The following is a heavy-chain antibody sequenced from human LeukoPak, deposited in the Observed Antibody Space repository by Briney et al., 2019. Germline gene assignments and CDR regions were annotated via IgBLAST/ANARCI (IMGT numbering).Heavy chain of an antibody. CDR3: AKGGGGGGWFGDSLRGIKRYGMDV. J-gene: IGHJ6*02. V-gene: IGHV3-23*01. CDR2: ISGSGGST. CDR1: GFTFSSYA. D-gene: IGHD3-10*01. Sequence: GGSLRLSCAASGFTFSSYAMSWVRQAPGKGLEWVSAISGSGGSTYYADSMKGRFTISRDNSKNTLYLQMNSLRAEDTAVYYCAKGGGGGGWFGDSLRGIKRYGMDVWGQGTTVTVSS.